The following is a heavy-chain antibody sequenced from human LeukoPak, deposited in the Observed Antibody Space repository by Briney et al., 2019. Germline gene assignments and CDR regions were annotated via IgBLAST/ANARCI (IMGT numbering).Heavy chain of an antibody. CDR3: AKDPGYYDSSDPLDY. CDR2: ISYDGSNK. D-gene: IGHD3-22*01. V-gene: IGHV3-30*18. Sequence: GSLRLSCAASGFTFSSYGMHWVRQAPGKGLEWVAVISYDGSNKYYADSVKGRFTISRDNSKNTLYLQMNSLRAEDTAVYYCAKDPGYYDSSDPLDYWGQGTLVTVSS. CDR1: GFTFSSYG. J-gene: IGHJ4*02.